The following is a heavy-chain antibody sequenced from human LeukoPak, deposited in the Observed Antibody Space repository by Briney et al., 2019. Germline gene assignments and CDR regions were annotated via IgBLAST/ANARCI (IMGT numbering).Heavy chain of an antibody. V-gene: IGHV4-61*02. CDR3: ARVSVGYYYFDY. D-gene: IGHD1-1*01. CDR2: IYTSGST. CDR1: GGSISSGSYY. J-gene: IGHJ4*02. Sequence: SQTLSLTCTVSGGSISSGSYYWSWIRQPAGKGLEWIGRIYTSGSTNYNPSLKSRVTISVDTSKNQFSLKLSSVTAADTAVYYCARVSVGYYYFDYWGQGTLVTVSS.